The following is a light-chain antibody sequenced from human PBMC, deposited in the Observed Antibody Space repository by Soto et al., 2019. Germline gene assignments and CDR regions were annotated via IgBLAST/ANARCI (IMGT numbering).Light chain of an antibody. CDR3: QHYSNWPPWT. V-gene: IGKV3-15*01. Sequence: EIVLTQSPGTLSLSPGERATLSCRASQSVRNSYLAWYQHKPGQAPRLLIYHAFTRATGIPGRFSGSGSGTEYTLTISSLQSEDLAVYYCQHYSNWPPWTFGQGTKVDIK. CDR2: HAF. CDR1: QSVRNSY. J-gene: IGKJ1*01.